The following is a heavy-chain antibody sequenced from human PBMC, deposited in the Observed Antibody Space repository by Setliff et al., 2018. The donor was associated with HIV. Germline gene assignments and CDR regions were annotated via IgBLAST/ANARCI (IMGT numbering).Heavy chain of an antibody. J-gene: IGHJ6*02. Sequence: PSETLSLTCAVYGGSFSDYYWSWIRQPPGKGLEWIGEINRGGSTNYNPSLKSRVTISLDTSKRQFSLKLSSVTAADTAVYYCARETREAVAGSNYYYYYGLDVWGQGTTVTVSS. CDR3: ARETREAVAGSNYYYYYGLDV. CDR2: INRGGST. D-gene: IGHD6-19*01. V-gene: IGHV4-34*01. CDR1: GGSFSDYY.